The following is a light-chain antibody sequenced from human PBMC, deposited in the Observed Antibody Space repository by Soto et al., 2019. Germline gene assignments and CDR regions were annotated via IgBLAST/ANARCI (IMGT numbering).Light chain of an antibody. CDR2: ANT. V-gene: IGLV1-40*01. CDR3: QAYDSRLSGYV. Sequence: QSVLTQPPSVYGAPGQRVTISCTGSSSNIGAGYDVHWYQQLPGTAPKLLIYANTNRPSGVPGRFSGYKSGTSAYLAITGLKAEDEADYYCQAYDSRLSGYVFANGTKVTVL. J-gene: IGLJ1*01. CDR1: SSNIGAGYD.